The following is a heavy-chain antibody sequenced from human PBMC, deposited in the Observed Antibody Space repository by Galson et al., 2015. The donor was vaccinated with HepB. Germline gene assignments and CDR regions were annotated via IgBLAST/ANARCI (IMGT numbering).Heavy chain of an antibody. J-gene: IGHJ6*02. V-gene: IGHV1-2*02. CDR3: ARVQGYCSSTSCYYYGMDV. CDR2: INPNSGGT. Sequence: SVKVSCKASGYTFTGYYMHWVRQAPGQGLEWMGWINPNSGGTNYAQKFQGRVTMTRDTSISTAYMELSRLRSDDTAVYYCARVQGYCSSTSCYYYGMDVWGQGTTVTVSS. D-gene: IGHD2-2*01. CDR1: GYTFTGYY.